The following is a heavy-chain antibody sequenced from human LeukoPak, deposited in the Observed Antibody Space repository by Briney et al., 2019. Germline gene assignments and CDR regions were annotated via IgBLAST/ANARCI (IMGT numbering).Heavy chain of an antibody. CDR2: IRYDGSNK. CDR3: ARDRRRVSSYFGYFDL. V-gene: IGHV3-30*02. D-gene: IGHD5-18*01. Sequence: GGSLRLSCAASGFTFSSYGMHWVRQAPGKGLEWVAFIRYDGSNKYYADSVKGRFTISRDNSKNTLYLQMNSLRAEDTAVYYCARDRRRVSSYFGYFDLWGRGTLVTVSS. J-gene: IGHJ2*01. CDR1: GFTFSSYG.